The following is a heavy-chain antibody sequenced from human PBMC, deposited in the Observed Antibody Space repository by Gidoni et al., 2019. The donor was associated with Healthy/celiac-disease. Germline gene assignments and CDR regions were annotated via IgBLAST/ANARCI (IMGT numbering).Heavy chain of an antibody. CDR2: IYYSGST. V-gene: IGHV4-59*01. J-gene: IGHJ4*02. CDR1: GVSISSSY. CDR3: ARGDRYCSSTSCYRYFDY. D-gene: IGHD2-2*01. Sequence: QVQLQESGPGLVKPSETLSLTCTVSGVSISSSYWSWIRQPPGKGLEWIGYIYYSGSTNYNPSLKSRVTISVDTSKNQFSLKLSSVTAADTAVYYCARGDRYCSSTSCYRYFDYWGQGTLVTVSS.